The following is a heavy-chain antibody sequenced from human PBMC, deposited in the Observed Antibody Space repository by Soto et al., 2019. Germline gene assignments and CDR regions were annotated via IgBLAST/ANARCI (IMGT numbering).Heavy chain of an antibody. Sequence: QVQLVQSGAEVKKPGTSVKVSCKASGYSFATYAIHWVRQAPGQGLEWMGWINPATGNTEYSDKFQDRVTFTRDTSATTAYMELRGLRSEDTAVYYCARRYKSAGWLEPWGQGPLVTVSS. V-gene: IGHV1-3*01. J-gene: IGHJ5*02. CDR2: INPATGNT. CDR1: GYSFATYA. D-gene: IGHD1-1*01. CDR3: ARRYKSAGWLEP.